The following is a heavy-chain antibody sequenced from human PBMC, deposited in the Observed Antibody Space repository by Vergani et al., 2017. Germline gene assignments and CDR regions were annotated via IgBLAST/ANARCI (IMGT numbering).Heavy chain of an antibody. V-gene: IGHV4-34*01. CDR3: ARGRGCSGSYYNPLSRYYYYYMDV. D-gene: IGHD3-10*02. CDR2: INHSGST. CDR1: GGSFSGYY. Sequence: QVQLQQWGAGLLKPSETLSLTCAVYGGSFSGYYWSWIRQPPGKGLEWIGEINHSGSTNYNPSLKSRVTISVNTSTNQFSLKLSSVTAADTAVYFCARGRGCSGSYYNPLSRYYYYYMDVWGKGTTVTVSS. J-gene: IGHJ6*03.